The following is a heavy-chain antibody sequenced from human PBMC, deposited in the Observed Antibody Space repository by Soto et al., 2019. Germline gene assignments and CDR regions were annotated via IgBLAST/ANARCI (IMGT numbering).Heavy chain of an antibody. CDR3: ARLLGTIRFVG. D-gene: IGHD2-15*01. Sequence: SQTLSLTCAISGDSVSSNIVTWDCIRQSPSRGLEWLGRTYYRSQWFNDYAVSVKSRMTINADTSKNQFSLQLNYVTPEDTAVYYCARLLGTIRFVGWGQGTPVTVS. CDR1: GDSVSSNIVT. CDR2: TYYRSQWFN. V-gene: IGHV6-1*01. J-gene: IGHJ1*01.